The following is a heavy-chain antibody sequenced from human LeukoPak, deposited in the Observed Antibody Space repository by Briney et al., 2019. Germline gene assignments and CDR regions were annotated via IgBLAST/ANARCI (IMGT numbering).Heavy chain of an antibody. CDR2: IYYSGST. V-gene: IGHV4-59*01. J-gene: IGHJ5*02. CDR3: ARVLSRFDP. CDR1: GASISSYY. Sequence: SETLSLTCTVSGASISSYYWSWIRQPPRKGLEWIGYIYYSGSTNYNPSLKSRVTISLDTSKNQVSLKLSSVTAADTAVCYCARVLSRFDPWGQGTLVTVSS. D-gene: IGHD3-16*02.